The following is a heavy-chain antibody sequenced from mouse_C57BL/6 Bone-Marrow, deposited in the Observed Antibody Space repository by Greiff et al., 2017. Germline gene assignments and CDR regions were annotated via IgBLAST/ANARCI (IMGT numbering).Heavy chain of an antibody. CDR2: INYDGSST. CDR1: GFTFSDYY. CDR3: ARGSSYDYYFDY. V-gene: IGHV5-16*01. J-gene: IGHJ2*01. Sequence: DVKLVESEGGLVQPGSSMKLSCTASGFTFSDYYMAWVRQVPEKGLEWVANINYDGSSTYYLDSLKSRFIISRDNAKNILYLQMSSLKSEDTATXYCARGSSYDYYFDYWGQGTTLTVSS. D-gene: IGHD1-1*01.